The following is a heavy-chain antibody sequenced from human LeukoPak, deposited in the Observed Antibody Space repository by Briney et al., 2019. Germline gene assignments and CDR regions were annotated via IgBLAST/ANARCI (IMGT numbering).Heavy chain of an antibody. CDR3: ARDRHGSGSAHSFDP. CDR1: GGSLNSYY. D-gene: IGHD3-10*01. J-gene: IGHJ5*02. CDR2: IYYSGST. V-gene: IGHV4-59*01. Sequence: SETLSLTCTVSGGSLNSYYWSWIRQPPGKGLEWIGYIYYSGSTNYNPSLKSRVTISVDTSKNQFSLRLISVTAADTAVYYCARDRHGSGSAHSFDPWGQGILVTVSS.